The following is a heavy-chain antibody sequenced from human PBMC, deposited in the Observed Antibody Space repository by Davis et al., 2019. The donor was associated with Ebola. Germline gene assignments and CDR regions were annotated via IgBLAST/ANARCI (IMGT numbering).Heavy chain of an antibody. CDR3: AKEKNRLLDY. Sequence: PGGSLRLSCAASGFTFDDYTMNWVRQAPGKGLEWVSLITWDGGSAFYADSVKGRFTISRDNSKNFVHLQMNSLRTEDTALYYCAKEKNRLLDYWGQGTLVTVSS. D-gene: IGHD1/OR15-1a*01. CDR2: ITWDGGSA. CDR1: GFTFDDYT. J-gene: IGHJ4*02. V-gene: IGHV3-43*01.